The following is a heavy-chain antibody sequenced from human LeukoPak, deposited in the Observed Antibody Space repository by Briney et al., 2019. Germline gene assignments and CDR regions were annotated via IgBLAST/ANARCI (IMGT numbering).Heavy chain of an antibody. CDR3: ARDIQLST. D-gene: IGHD5-24*01. V-gene: IGHV3-23*01. CDR1: GFTFSSYA. Sequence: PGGSLRLSCAASGFTFSSYAMSWVRQAPGKGLEWVSLISFSGGNTYYADFVKGRFTISRDNSKDTLYLQMNSLRAEDTAIYYCARDIQLSTWGLGTMVTVSS. J-gene: IGHJ3*01. CDR2: ISFSGGNT.